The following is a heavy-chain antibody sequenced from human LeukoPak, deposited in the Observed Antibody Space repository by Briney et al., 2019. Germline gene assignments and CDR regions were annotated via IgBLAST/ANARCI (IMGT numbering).Heavy chain of an antibody. D-gene: IGHD5-12*01. V-gene: IGHV3-23*01. CDR1: GFSFDNYA. Sequence: GGSLRLSCVASGFSFDNYAMNWVRQAPGRGLEWVSLIIGSSGSTFYADSVKGRFTISRDKSKNTLYLQMNSLRAEDTAVYYCAKGAYDYIEIAYFDYWGQGSLVTVSS. CDR2: IIGSSGST. CDR3: AKGAYDYIEIAYFDY. J-gene: IGHJ4*02.